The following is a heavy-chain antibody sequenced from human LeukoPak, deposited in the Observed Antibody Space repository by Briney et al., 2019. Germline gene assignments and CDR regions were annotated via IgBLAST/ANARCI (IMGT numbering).Heavy chain of an antibody. CDR3: VRDMGYYDKV. CDR2: INSDGKST. J-gene: IGHJ4*02. D-gene: IGHD3-22*01. CDR1: GFTFSTSW. Sequence: GGSLRLSCAASGFTFSTSWMHWVRQAPGNGLVWVSRINSDGKSTNYADSVKGRFTISRDDAKNTLYLQMNSLRTEDTAVYYCVRDMGYYDKVWGQGTLVTVSS. V-gene: IGHV3-74*01.